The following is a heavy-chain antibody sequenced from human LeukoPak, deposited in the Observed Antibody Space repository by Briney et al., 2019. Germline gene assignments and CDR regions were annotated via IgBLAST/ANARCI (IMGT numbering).Heavy chain of an antibody. D-gene: IGHD3-10*01. CDR2: IESNGLT. CDR1: GFTFSSYW. CDR3: AKAATYFYGSVTYDWFES. V-gene: IGHV3-74*01. J-gene: IGHJ5*01. Sequence: GGSLKLSCEASGFTFSSYWMHWVRQIPGKGLMWVSRIESNGLTLYADSVRNRFTISRDNGKNTIYLQMNSLRVDDTAIYYCAKAATYFYGSVTYDWFESWGQGTLVTVSS.